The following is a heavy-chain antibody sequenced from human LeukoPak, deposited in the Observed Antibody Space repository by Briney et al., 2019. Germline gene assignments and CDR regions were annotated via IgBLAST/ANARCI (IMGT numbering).Heavy chain of an antibody. CDR3: ARFSRVQSSF. D-gene: IGHD4/OR15-4a*01. CDR2: IKQDGSDK. CDR1: GFTFSGYW. V-gene: IGHV3-7*01. Sequence: GGSLRLSCVASGFTFSGYWMSWVRQAPGKGLEWVANIKQDGSDKQYVDSIKGRFTISRDNAKNTLYLQMDSLRVEDTAIYYCARFSRVQSSFWGQGTLVTVSS. J-gene: IGHJ4*02.